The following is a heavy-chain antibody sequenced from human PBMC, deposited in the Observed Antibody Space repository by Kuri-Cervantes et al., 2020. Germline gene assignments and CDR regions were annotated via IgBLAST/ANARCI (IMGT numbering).Heavy chain of an antibody. Sequence: GSLRLSCAVHGGSFSGYYWSWIRQPPGKGLEWIGEINHSGSTNYNPSLKSRVTISVDTSRNQFSLKLSSVTAADTAVYYCARGTTWGQGTLVTVSS. CDR2: INHSGST. CDR3: ARGTT. V-gene: IGHV4-34*01. CDR1: GGSFSGYY. J-gene: IGHJ5*02.